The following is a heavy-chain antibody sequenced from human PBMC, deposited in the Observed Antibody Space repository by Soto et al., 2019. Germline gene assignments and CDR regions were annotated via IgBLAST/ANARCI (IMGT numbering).Heavy chain of an antibody. V-gene: IGHV3-30*03. CDR2: LSYDGSNK. CDR1: GFTFSRYG. Sequence: QVQLVESGGGVVPPGRSLRLSCAASGFTFSRYGMHWVRQAPGKGLEWVALLSYDGSNKYYADSVKGLFTISRDNSKNTLSLQVKSLRPEDSGVYFCARDGEERAAADVYGVDVWGQGTTVTVSS. J-gene: IGHJ6*02. CDR3: ARDGEERAAADVYGVDV. D-gene: IGHD6-13*01.